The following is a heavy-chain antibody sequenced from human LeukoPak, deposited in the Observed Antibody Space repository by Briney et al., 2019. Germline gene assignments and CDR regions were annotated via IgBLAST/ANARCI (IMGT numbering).Heavy chain of an antibody. CDR3: ARDRILPTGYYWHYMDV. J-gene: IGHJ6*03. Sequence: GASVKVSCKASGYTFTGYYMHWVRQAPGQGLEWMGWINPNSGGTNYAQKFQGRVTMTRDTSIRTAYMELSRLRSDDTALYYCARDRILPTGYYWHYMDVWGKGTTVTVSS. CDR2: INPNSGGT. CDR1: GYTFTGYY. V-gene: IGHV1-2*02.